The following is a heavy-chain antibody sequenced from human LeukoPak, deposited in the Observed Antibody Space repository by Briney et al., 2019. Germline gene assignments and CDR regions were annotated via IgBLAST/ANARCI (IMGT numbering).Heavy chain of an antibody. D-gene: IGHD5-12*01. Sequence: GGSLRLSCAASGFXFSSYAISWVRQAPGKGLKWVSAISGSGGYTYYADSVKGRFTISRDNSKNTLYLQMNSLRAEDTAVYYCAKNWGATIYYAFDIWGQGTMVTVSS. V-gene: IGHV3-23*01. J-gene: IGHJ3*02. CDR3: AKNWGATIYYAFDI. CDR2: ISGSGGYT. CDR1: GFXFSSYA.